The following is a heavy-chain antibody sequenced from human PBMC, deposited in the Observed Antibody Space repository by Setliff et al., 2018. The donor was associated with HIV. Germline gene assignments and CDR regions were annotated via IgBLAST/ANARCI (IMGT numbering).Heavy chain of an antibody. CDR2: VYYSGST. D-gene: IGHD6-19*01. Sequence: SETLSLTCTVSGVSTSSSSYYWGWIRQPPGKGLDWIGDVYYSGSTDYSPSLKSRLTISVDTSKNHFSLRLRSVTAADTAVYYCVRQGAVTGHIFASWGPGAPVTVSS. CDR3: VRQGAVTGHIFAS. CDR1: GVSTSSSSYY. J-gene: IGHJ4*02. V-gene: IGHV4-39*01.